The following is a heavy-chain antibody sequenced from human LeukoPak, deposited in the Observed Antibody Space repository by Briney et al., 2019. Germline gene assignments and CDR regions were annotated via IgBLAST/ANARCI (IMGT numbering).Heavy chain of an antibody. V-gene: IGHV4-4*07. Sequence: SETLSLTCTVSNGSISSHYWSWIRQPPGKGLEWIGLIYSSGYTNYNPSLKSRVTMSVDTSKNQFSLKLSSVTAADTAVYYCARDRRFGSSGSDPYYYYGMDVWGQGTMVTVSS. D-gene: IGHD6-19*01. CDR2: IYSSGYT. CDR1: NGSISSHY. J-gene: IGHJ6*02. CDR3: ARDRRFGSSGSDPYYYYGMDV.